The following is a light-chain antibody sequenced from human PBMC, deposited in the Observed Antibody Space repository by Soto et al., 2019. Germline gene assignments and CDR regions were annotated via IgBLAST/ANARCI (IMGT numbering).Light chain of an antibody. V-gene: IGLV2-14*01. CDR1: SSDVGGYNY. Sequence: QSVLTQPASVSGSPGQSITISCPGTSSDVGGYNYVSWYQQHPGKAPKLMIYDVSDRPSGVSNRFSGSKSGNTASLTISGLQTEDDADYYCSSYTSSSSLVVFGTGTNVTVL. J-gene: IGLJ1*01. CDR2: DVS. CDR3: SSYTSSSSLVV.